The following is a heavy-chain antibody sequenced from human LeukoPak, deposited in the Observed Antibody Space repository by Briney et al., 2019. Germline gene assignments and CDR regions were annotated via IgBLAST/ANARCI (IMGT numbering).Heavy chain of an antibody. J-gene: IGHJ2*01. CDR2: IYYSGST. Sequence: SETLSLTCTVSGGSLSSYYWSWIRQPPGKGLEWIGYIYYSGSTNYNPSLKSRVTISVDTSKNQFSLKLSSVTAADTAVYYCARESSHWYFDLWGRGTLVTVSS. CDR3: ARESSHWYFDL. CDR1: GGSLSSYY. V-gene: IGHV4-59*01.